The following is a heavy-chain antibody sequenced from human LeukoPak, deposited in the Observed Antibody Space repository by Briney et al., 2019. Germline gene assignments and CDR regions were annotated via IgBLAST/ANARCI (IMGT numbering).Heavy chain of an antibody. J-gene: IGHJ4*02. D-gene: IGHD3-22*01. CDR3: AKENYDSSGFDFDY. CDR2: IRGSDGRT. V-gene: IGHV3-23*01. Sequence: GGSLRLSCAASGFTFSSSAMSWVRQAPGKGPEWVSAIRGSDGRTYYADFLEGRFTISRDNSKNKLYLEMNSLRAEDTAVYYCAKENYDSSGFDFDYWGQGTLVTVSS. CDR1: GFTFSSSA.